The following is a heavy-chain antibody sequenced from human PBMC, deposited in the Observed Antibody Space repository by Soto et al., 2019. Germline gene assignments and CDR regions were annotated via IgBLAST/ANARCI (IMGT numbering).Heavy chain of an antibody. D-gene: IGHD2-8*01. Sequence: QVQLVESGGGLVKPGGSLRLSCAASGFTFSDYYMSWIRQAPGKGLECVSYISSRSSTIFYADSVKGRFTISRDNVKNSLDLQMNSLRAEDTAVYYCASGTNGAFFVYWGQRILVTVYS. CDR1: GFTFSDYY. CDR2: ISSRSSTI. J-gene: IGHJ4*02. V-gene: IGHV3-11*01. CDR3: ASGTNGAFFVY.